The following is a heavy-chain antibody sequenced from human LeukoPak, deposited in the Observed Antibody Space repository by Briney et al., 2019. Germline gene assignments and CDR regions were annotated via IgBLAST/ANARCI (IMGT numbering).Heavy chain of an antibody. V-gene: IGHV3-53*01. CDR2: IYSGGST. D-gene: IGHD3-10*01. CDR1: GFTVSSNY. J-gene: IGHJ4*02. CDR3: ARDQYYGSGTYYNSSKGYFDY. Sequence: QPGGSLRLSCAASGFTVSSNYMSWVRQAPGKGLEWVSVIYSGGSTYYADSVKGRFTISRDNTKNSLYLQMNSLRAEDTAVYYCARDQYYGSGTYYNSSKGYFDYWGQGTLVTVSS.